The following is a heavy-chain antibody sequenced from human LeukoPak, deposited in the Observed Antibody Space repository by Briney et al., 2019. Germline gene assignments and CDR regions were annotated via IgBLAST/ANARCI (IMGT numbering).Heavy chain of an antibody. CDR3: ASGGGKRIDY. J-gene: IGHJ4*02. Sequence: GGSLRLSCAASGFTFSNYWMSWVRQSPGKGLEWVANIKQDGSDNYYADSVRGRFTISRDNADYSLYLQMNSLRAEDTAVYYCASGGGKRIDYWGQGNLVTASS. CDR1: GFTFSNYW. V-gene: IGHV3-7*02. CDR2: IKQDGSDN. D-gene: IGHD4-23*01.